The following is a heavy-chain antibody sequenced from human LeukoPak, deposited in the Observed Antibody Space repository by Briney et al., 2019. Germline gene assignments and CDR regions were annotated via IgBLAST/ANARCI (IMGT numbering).Heavy chain of an antibody. J-gene: IGHJ4*02. Sequence: GGSLRLSCAASGFTFSDYAMHWVRQAPGKGLEWVAVISYDGSNKYYADSVKGRFTISRDNSKNTLYLQMNSLRAEDTAVYYCAKLVVTAEGSFDYWGQGTLVTVSS. CDR2: ISYDGSNK. D-gene: IGHD4-23*01. V-gene: IGHV3-30*18. CDR1: GFTFSDYA. CDR3: AKLVVTAEGSFDY.